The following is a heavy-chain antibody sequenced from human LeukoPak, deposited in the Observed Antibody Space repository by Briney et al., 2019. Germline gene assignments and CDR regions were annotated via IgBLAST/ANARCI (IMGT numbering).Heavy chain of an antibody. Sequence: ASVKVSCKASGYTFTGYYMHWVRQAPGQGLEWMGWINPNSGGTNYAQKFQGRVTMTRDTSISTAYMELRSLRSDDTAVYYCARPVTFGGVIVFDYWGQGTLVTVSS. D-gene: IGHD3-16*02. V-gene: IGHV1-2*02. CDR1: GYTFTGYY. CDR2: INPNSGGT. J-gene: IGHJ4*02. CDR3: ARPVTFGGVIVFDY.